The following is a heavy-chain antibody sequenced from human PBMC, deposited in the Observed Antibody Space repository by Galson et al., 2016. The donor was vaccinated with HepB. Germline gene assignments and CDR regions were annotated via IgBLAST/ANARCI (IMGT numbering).Heavy chain of an antibody. CDR1: GFTFSRFW. CDR2: IKQDGSEK. V-gene: IGHV3-7*01. Sequence: SLRLSCAASGFTFSRFWMSWVRQAPGKGPEWVANIKQDGSEKYYVDSVKSRFTISRDNARNSLYLQMNSLSAEDTAVYYCARDGPLRGAPYFDYWGQGTLVTVSS. J-gene: IGHJ4*02. CDR3: ARDGPLRGAPYFDY. D-gene: IGHD3-10*01.